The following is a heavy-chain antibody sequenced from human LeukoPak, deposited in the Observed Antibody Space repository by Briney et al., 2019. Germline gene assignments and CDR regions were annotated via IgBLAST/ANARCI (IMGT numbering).Heavy chain of an antibody. CDR2: INPIFGTA. CDR1: GGTFSSYA. V-gene: IGHV1-69*13. J-gene: IGHJ1*01. D-gene: IGHD4-17*01. CDR3: ARAEDYGDYVFPEYFQH. Sequence: SVKVSCKASGGTFSSYAISWVRQAPGQGLEWMGGINPIFGTANYAQKFQGRVTITADESTSTAYMELSSLRSEDTAVYYCARAEDYGDYVFPEYFQHWGQGTLVTVSS.